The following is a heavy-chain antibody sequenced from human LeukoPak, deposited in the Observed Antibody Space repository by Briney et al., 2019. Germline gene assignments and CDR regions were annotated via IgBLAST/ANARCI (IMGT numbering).Heavy chain of an antibody. J-gene: IGHJ4*02. CDR2: FDPEDGET. CDR3: ARDQEGFDY. V-gene: IGHV1-24*01. CDR1: GYTLTELS. Sequence: ASVKVSCKVSGYTLTELSMHWVRQAPGKGLEWMGGFDPEDGETIYAQKFQGRVTMTEGTSTDTAYMELCSLRSEDTAVYYCARDQEGFDYWGQGTLVTVSS.